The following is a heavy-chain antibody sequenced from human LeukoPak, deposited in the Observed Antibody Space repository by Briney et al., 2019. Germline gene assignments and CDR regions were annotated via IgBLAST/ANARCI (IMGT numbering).Heavy chain of an antibody. CDR3: ARRHNVGFDY. CDR2: INHSGST. Sequence: PSETLSLTCAVYGGSFSGYYWSWIRQPPGKGLEWIGEINHSGSTNYNPSLKSRVTISVGTSKNQFSLKLSSVTAADTAVYYCARRHNVGFDYWGQGTLVTVSS. V-gene: IGHV4-34*01. CDR1: GGSFSGYY. D-gene: IGHD1-14*01. J-gene: IGHJ4*02.